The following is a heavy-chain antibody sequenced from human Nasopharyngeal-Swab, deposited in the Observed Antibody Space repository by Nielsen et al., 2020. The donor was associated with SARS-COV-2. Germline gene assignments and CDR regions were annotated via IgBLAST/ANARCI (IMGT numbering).Heavy chain of an antibody. D-gene: IGHD2-2*01. CDR1: GYTLTESS. Sequence: ASVKVSCKVSGYTLTESSMHWVRQAPGKGLEWMGGFDPEDGERFSAQNIQGRVTMTTDTSTSTAYMELSSLRSDDTAVYYCARDCSTSSCHLVWGQGTLVTVSS. V-gene: IGHV1-24*01. J-gene: IGHJ4*02. CDR3: ARDCSTSSCHLV. CDR2: FDPEDGER.